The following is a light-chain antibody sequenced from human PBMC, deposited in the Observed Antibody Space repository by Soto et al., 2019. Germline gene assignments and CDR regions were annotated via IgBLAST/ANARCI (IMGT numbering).Light chain of an antibody. CDR3: SSYAGSTF. CDR2: EVS. CDR1: SSDVGGYNY. J-gene: IGLJ1*01. V-gene: IGLV2-8*01. Sequence: QSALTPPPSPAGAPGQSVPISCTGTSSDVGGYNYVSWYQQHPGKAPKLMIYEVSKRPSGVPDRFSGSKSGNTASLTVSGLQAEDEADYYCSSYAGSTFFGTGTKVTVL.